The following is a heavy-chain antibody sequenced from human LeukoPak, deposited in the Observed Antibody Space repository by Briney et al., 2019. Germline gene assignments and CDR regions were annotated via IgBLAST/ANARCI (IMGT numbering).Heavy chain of an antibody. CDR2: IRSKAYGGTT. V-gene: IGHV3-49*04. CDR3: TSGRPIFGVVIGEFDY. D-gene: IGHD3-3*01. Sequence: GGSLRLSCTASGFIFGDYAMSWVRQAPGKGLEWVGFIRSKAYGGTTEYAASVKGRFTISRDDSKSIAYLQMNSLKTEDTAVYYCTSGRPIFGVVIGEFDYWGQGTLVTVSS. CDR1: GFIFGDYA. J-gene: IGHJ4*02.